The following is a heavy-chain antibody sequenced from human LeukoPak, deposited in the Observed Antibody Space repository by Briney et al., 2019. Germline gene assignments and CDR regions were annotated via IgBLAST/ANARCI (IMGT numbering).Heavy chain of an antibody. CDR2: IKKDGSEQ. CDR1: GFNFSDHW. J-gene: IGHJ4*02. D-gene: IGHD5-24*01. CDR3: ARDLGWLQSDY. V-gene: IGHV3-7*01. Sequence: GGSLRLSCVASGFNFSDHWMNWFRQAPGKGLEWVATIKKDGSEQYYVDSMKGRLTISRDNAKNSVYLQIHNLRAEDTAVYYCARDLGWLQSDYWGQGTLVTVSS.